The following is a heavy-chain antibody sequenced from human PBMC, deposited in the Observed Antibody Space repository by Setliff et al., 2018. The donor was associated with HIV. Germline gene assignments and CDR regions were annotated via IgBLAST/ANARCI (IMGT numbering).Heavy chain of an antibody. CDR3: ARDRGYSGSSPRVIDY. Sequence: ASVKVSCKASGYRFTGFAIHWVRQAPGQRFEWMGWINAGTGNTKYSQKFQDRVTISRDIHANTAYMELSSLRSEDTAVYYCARDRGYSGSSPRVIDYWGQGTLVTVSS. CDR2: INAGTGNT. V-gene: IGHV1-3*01. J-gene: IGHJ4*02. D-gene: IGHD1-26*01. CDR1: GYRFTGFA.